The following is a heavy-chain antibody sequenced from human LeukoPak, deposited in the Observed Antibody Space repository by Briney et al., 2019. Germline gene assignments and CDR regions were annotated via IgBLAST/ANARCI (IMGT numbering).Heavy chain of an antibody. J-gene: IGHJ6*02. CDR1: GGSISSGGYY. V-gene: IGHV4-31*03. CDR3: ARLGGPHYYYYGMDV. Sequence: TLSLTCTVSGGSISSGGYYWSWIRQHPGKGLEWIGYIYYSGSTYYNPSLKSRVTISVDTSKNQFSLKLSSVTAADTAVYYCARLGGPHYYYYGMDVWGQGTTVTVSS. CDR2: IYYSGST.